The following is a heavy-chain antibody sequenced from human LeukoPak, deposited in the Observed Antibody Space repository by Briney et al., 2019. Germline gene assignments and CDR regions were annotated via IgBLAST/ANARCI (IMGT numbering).Heavy chain of an antibody. CDR2: ISSSSSAI. CDR3: ARGALRYSDY. D-gene: IGHD3-9*01. V-gene: IGHV3-48*02. CDR1: GFTYSSYT. Sequence: GGSLRLSCAASGFTYSSYTMNWVRQAPGKGLEWVSSISSSSSAIYYAASVKGRFTISRDNAKNSLYLQMNSLRDEDTAVYYCARGALRYSDYWGQGTLVTVSS. J-gene: IGHJ4*02.